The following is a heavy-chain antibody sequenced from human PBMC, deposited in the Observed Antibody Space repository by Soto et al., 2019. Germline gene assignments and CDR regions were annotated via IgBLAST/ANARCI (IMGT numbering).Heavy chain of an antibody. D-gene: IGHD2-15*01. V-gene: IGHV4-39*01. CDR1: GGSISSSSYY. CDR2: NDYSGST. J-gene: IGHJ5*02. Sequence: QLQLPESGPGLVKPSETLSLPCTVSGGSISSSSYYWGWIRQPPAKGLEWFGSNDYSGSTYYNPSLKSRVSITGDTSKYMCCLKLSSVTAADTGVEYCARHGQRRGGHNRNWFVPWCQGGLIA. CDR3: ARHGQRRGGHNRNWFVP.